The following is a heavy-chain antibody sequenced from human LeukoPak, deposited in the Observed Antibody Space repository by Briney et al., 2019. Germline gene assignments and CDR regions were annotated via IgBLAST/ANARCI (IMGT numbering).Heavy chain of an antibody. D-gene: IGHD3-22*01. J-gene: IGHJ5*02. V-gene: IGHV3-23*01. Sequence: GGSLRLSCAASGFSFSNYAKSWVRQAPARGPEWVSSIRGGGETFYADSVKGRFTLSRDNSKNTLFLQMNSLRAEDTALYYCAKGSSGYFVDLWGQGTLVTVSS. CDR3: AKGSSGYFVDL. CDR2: IRGGGET. CDR1: GFSFSNYA.